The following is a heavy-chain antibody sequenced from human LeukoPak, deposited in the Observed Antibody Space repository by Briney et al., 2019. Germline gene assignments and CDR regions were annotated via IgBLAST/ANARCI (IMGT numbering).Heavy chain of an antibody. CDR2: ISAYNGDT. J-gene: IGHJ4*02. D-gene: IGHD3-10*01. CDR3: AFRGVIPNYFDY. Sequence: ASVKVSCKASGYTFKTYSFTWVRQAPGQGLEWMGRISAYNGDTNYAQKFQGRVALTADTLTRTGYMELTSLRSDDTVVYYCAFRGVIPNYFDYWGQGSLVTVSS. V-gene: IGHV1-18*01. CDR1: GYTFKTYS.